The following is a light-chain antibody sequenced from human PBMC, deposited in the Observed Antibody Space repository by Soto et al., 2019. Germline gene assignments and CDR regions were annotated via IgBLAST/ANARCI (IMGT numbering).Light chain of an antibody. Sequence: EIVLTQSPGTLSLSPGERATLSCRVSQSVSSSYLAWYQQKPGQAPRLLIYGASSRATGIPDRFSGSGSGTDFTLTISRLEPGDFAVYYCQQYGSSPLYTFGQGTKLEIK. CDR1: QSVSSSY. CDR2: GAS. CDR3: QQYGSSPLYT. V-gene: IGKV3-20*01. J-gene: IGKJ2*01.